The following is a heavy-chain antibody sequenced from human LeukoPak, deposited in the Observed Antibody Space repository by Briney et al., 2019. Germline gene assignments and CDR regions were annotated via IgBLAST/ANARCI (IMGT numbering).Heavy chain of an antibody. CDR2: ISSSASTI. Sequence: PGGSLRLSCAAARLTFSSYGMKWVRQAPGKGLEWVSYISSSASTIYYADFVKGRFTISRDNAKNSLYLQMNRLSAEDTAVYYCARIYGGYVFDYWGQGTLVTVSS. CDR1: RLTFSSYG. D-gene: IGHD5-12*01. J-gene: IGHJ4*02. CDR3: ARIYGGYVFDY. V-gene: IGHV3-48*03.